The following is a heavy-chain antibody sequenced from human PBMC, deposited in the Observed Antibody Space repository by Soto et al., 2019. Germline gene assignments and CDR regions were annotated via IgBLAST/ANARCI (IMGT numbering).Heavy chain of an antibody. CDR1: GFTFSSYG. V-gene: IGHV3-30*18. CDR2: ISYDGSNK. J-gene: IGHJ4*02. CDR3: AKDRGPASMVRGVIHPLWDDY. Sequence: GGSLRLSCAASGFTFSSYGMHWVRQAPGKGLEWVAVISYDGSNKYYADSVKGRFTISRDNSKNTLYLQMNSLRAEDTAVYYCAKDRGPASMVRGVIHPLWDDYWGQGTLVTVSS. D-gene: IGHD3-10*01.